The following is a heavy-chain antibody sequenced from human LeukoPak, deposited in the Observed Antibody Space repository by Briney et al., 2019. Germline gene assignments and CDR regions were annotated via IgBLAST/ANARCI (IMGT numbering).Heavy chain of an antibody. J-gene: IGHJ4*02. CDR2: IYHSGST. D-gene: IGHD1-26*01. CDR3: ARAVGTSRNCFDY. Sequence: SETLSLTCTVSGYSISSVFYWGWIRHPPGKVLECMGSIYHSGSTYYNPSLKSRVTISVDTSKNQFSLNRRSVTAADTAMYYWARAVGTSRNCFDYWGQGTLVTVSS. V-gene: IGHV4-38-2*02. CDR1: GYSISSVFY.